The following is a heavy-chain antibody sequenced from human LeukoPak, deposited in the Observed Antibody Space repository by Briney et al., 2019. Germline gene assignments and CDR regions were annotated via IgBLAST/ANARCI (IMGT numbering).Heavy chain of an antibody. V-gene: IGHV4-39*01. CDR3: ARLRGWLQFVDY. CDR2: IYYSGST. D-gene: IGHD5-24*01. CDR1: GGSISSSSYY. J-gene: IGHJ4*02. Sequence: PSETLSLTCTVSGGSISSSSYYWGWIRQSPGKGLEWIGSIYYSGSTYYNPSLKSRVTISVDTSKNQFSLKLSSVTAADTAVYYCARLRGWLQFVDYWGQGTLVTVSS.